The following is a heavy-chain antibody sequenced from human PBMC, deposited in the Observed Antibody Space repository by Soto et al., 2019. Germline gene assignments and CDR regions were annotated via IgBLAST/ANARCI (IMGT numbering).Heavy chain of an antibody. D-gene: IGHD2-15*01. CDR3: ARGETNCSGGSCYSGYYYYYGMDV. J-gene: IGHJ6*02. CDR2: IYYSGST. Sequence: SETLSLTCTVSGGSISSGGYYWSWIRQHPGKGLEWIGYIYYSGSTYFNPSLKSRVTISVDTSKNQFSLKLSSVTAADTAVYYCARGETNCSGGSCYSGYYYYYGMDVWGQGTTVT. V-gene: IGHV4-31*03. CDR1: GGSISSGGYY.